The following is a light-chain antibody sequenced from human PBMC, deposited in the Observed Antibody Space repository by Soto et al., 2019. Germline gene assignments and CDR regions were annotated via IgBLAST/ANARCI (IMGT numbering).Light chain of an antibody. V-gene: IGKV3-15*01. CDR3: QQYDKWPLFT. J-gene: IGKJ2*01. CDR2: GAS. CDR1: QSLSSN. Sequence: EMVMTQSPATLSVSPGERATLSCRASQSLSSNLAWYQQKPGQAPRLLFYGASTRATGIPARFSGSGSGTEFTLTISSLQSADFAVYYCQQYDKWPLFTFGQGTKLEIK.